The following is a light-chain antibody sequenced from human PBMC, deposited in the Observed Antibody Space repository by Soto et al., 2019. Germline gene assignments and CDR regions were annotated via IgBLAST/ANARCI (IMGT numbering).Light chain of an antibody. Sequence: QSALTQPASVSGSPGQSITISCTGTSNDIGGYNLVSWYQQHPGKAPKLVIYEGNKRPSGVSDRFSGSRSGNTASLTISALQAEDEADYSCCSFAGGATVVFGGGTKLTVL. V-gene: IGLV2-23*03. J-gene: IGLJ2*01. CDR2: EGN. CDR1: SNDIGGYNL. CDR3: CSFAGGATVV.